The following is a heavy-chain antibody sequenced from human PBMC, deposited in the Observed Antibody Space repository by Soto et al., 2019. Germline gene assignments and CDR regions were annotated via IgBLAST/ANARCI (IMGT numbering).Heavy chain of an antibody. CDR2: IGSSGSPI. Sequence: QVQLVESGGGLVKPGGSLRLSCAASGLTLSDFYMSWIRQAPGKGLEWISHIGSSGSPIYYADSVKGRFTISRDNAENSLYLQLSSPRAEDTALYYCARGKMQWSYHDAFDIWGQGTMVTVSS. CDR1: GLTLSDFY. J-gene: IGHJ3*02. V-gene: IGHV3-11*01. CDR3: ARGKMQWSYHDAFDI. D-gene: IGHD2-8*01.